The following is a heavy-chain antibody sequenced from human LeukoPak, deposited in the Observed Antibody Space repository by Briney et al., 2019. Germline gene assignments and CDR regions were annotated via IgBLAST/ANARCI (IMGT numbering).Heavy chain of an antibody. Sequence: SETLSLTCTVSGGSISDTSHSWGWIRQPPGEGLELIGSIYYSGTTYYNPSLNSRVTISVDTSKNQFSLQLSFVTAADTALYYCARHTYTYAKSYYYMDVWGKGTTVTVSS. CDR2: IYYSGTT. J-gene: IGHJ6*03. D-gene: IGHD5-18*01. CDR1: GGSISDTSHS. CDR3: ARHTYTYAKSYYYMDV. V-gene: IGHV4-39*01.